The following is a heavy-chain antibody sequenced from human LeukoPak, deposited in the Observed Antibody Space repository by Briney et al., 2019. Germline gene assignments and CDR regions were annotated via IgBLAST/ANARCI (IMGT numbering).Heavy chain of an antibody. CDR3: ARRYCSSTSCYGYFDY. CDR1: GYSFTSYW. Sequence: GESLKISCKGSGYSFTSYWIGWVRQMPGKGLEWMEIIYPGDSDTRYSPSFQGQVTISADKSISTAYLQWSSLKASDTAMYYCARRYCSSTSCYGYFDYWGQGTLVTVSS. CDR2: IYPGDSDT. J-gene: IGHJ4*02. D-gene: IGHD2-2*01. V-gene: IGHV5-51*01.